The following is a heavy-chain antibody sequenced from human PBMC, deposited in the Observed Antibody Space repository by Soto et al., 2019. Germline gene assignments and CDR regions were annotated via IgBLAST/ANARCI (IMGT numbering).Heavy chain of an antibody. J-gene: IGHJ5*02. CDR2: IIPILGIA. CDR1: GGTFSSYT. V-gene: IGHV1-69*02. CDR3: ARVVAANWFDP. Sequence: QVQLVQSGAEVKKPGSSVKVSCKASGGTFSSYTISWVRQAPGQGLEWMGRIIPILGIANYAQKFQGRVTITADKSTSTAYMQLSSLISEDTAVYYCARVVAANWFDPWGQGTLVTISS. D-gene: IGHD2-15*01.